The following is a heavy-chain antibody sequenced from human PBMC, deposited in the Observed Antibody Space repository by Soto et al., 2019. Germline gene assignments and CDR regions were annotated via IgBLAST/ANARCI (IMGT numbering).Heavy chain of an antibody. CDR3: AVQVDTAMGDYYYGMDV. CDR1: GYTFTSYG. Sequence: ASVKVSCKASGYTFTSYGMSWVRQAPGQGLEWMGWISAYNGNTNYAQKLQGRVTMTTDTSTSTAYMELRSLRSDDTAVYYCAVQVDTAMGDYYYGMDVWGQGTTVTVSS. V-gene: IGHV1-18*01. CDR2: ISAYNGNT. D-gene: IGHD5-18*01. J-gene: IGHJ6*02.